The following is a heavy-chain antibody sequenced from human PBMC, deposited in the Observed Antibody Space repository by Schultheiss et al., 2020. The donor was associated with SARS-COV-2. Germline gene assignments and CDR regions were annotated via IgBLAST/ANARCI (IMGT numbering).Heavy chain of an antibody. CDR3: ASVTYYYDSSGYYDY. J-gene: IGHJ4*02. CDR2: IYHSGST. Sequence: SETLSLTCTVSGGSISSYYWSWIRQPPGKGLEWIGSIYHSGSTYYNPSLKSRVTISVDTSKNQFSLKLSSVTAADTAVYYCASVTYYYDSSGYYDYWGQGTLVTVSS. CDR1: GGSISSYY. V-gene: IGHV4-59*04. D-gene: IGHD3-22*01.